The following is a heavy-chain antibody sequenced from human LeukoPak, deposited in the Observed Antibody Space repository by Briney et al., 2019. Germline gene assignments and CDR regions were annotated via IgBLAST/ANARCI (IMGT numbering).Heavy chain of an antibody. V-gene: IGHV3-23*01. CDR3: AKSGGDCSGGSCYGFFFDY. CDR2: ISGSGGST. Sequence: GGSLRLSCAASGFTFSSYAMSWVRQAPGKGLEWVSAISGSGGSTYYADSVKGRFIISRDNSKNTLYLQMNSLRAEDTAVYYCAKSGGDCSGGSCYGFFFDYWGQGTLVTVSS. J-gene: IGHJ4*02. CDR1: GFTFSSYA. D-gene: IGHD2-15*01.